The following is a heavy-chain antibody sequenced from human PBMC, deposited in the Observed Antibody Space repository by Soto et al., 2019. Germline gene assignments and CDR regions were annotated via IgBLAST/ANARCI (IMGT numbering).Heavy chain of an antibody. J-gene: IGHJ6*02. CDR2: ISGSGGST. CDR3: AKDDGRKIRFLEWLVVEDYYGMDV. CDR1: GFTFSSYA. D-gene: IGHD3-3*01. Sequence: GGSLRLSCAASGFTFSSYAMSWVRQAPGKGLEWVSAISGSGGSTYYADSVKGRFTISRDNSKNTLYLQMNSLRAEDTAVYYCAKDDGRKIRFLEWLVVEDYYGMDVWGQGTTVTVSS. V-gene: IGHV3-23*01.